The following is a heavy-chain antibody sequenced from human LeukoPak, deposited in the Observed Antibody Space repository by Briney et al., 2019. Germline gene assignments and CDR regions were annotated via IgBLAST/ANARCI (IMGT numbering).Heavy chain of an antibody. CDR1: GYTFTGYY. J-gene: IGHJ4*02. CDR3: ARDYPDYSNFLDY. CDR2: INPNSGGT. Sequence: GASVKVSCKASGYTFTGYYMHWVRQAPGQGLEWMGWINPNSGGTNYAQKLQGRVTMTTDTSTSTAYMELRSLRSDDTAVYYCARDYPDYSNFLDYWGQGTLVTVSS. D-gene: IGHD4-4*01. V-gene: IGHV1-2*02.